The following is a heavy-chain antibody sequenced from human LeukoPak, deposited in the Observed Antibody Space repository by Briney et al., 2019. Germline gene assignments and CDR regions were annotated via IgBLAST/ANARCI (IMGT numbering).Heavy chain of an antibody. CDR3: ARVSCTNGVCYGFDY. J-gene: IGHJ4*02. Sequence: PGGSLRLSCAASGFTFSRFWISWVRQAPGKGLEWEANIKQDGSEKYYVDSVKGRFTISRDNAKNSLYLQMNSLRGEDTAVFYCARVSCTNGVCYGFDYWGQGTLVTVSS. V-gene: IGHV3-7*01. CDR1: GFTFSRFW. CDR2: IKQDGSEK. D-gene: IGHD2-8*01.